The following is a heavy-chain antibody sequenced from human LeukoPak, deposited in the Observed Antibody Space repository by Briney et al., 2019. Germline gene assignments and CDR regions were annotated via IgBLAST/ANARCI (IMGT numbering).Heavy chain of an antibody. Sequence: ASVKVSCKATGYTFTSNYIRWVRQAPGQGLEWMGMIYPRDGSTSYAQKFQGRVTVTRDTSTSTVHMELSGLRSEDTAVYYCARDQEGFDYWGQGTLVTVSS. CDR3: ARDQEGFDY. CDR1: GYTFTSNY. J-gene: IGHJ4*02. V-gene: IGHV1-46*01. CDR2: IYPRDGST.